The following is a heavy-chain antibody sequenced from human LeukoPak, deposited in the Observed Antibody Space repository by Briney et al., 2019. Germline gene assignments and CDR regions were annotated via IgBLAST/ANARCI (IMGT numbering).Heavy chain of an antibody. D-gene: IGHD4-17*01. Sequence: PSETLSPTRTVSGGSISSGGYYWSWIRQHPGKGLEWIGYIYYSGSTNYNPSLKGRVTISVDTSKNQFSLKLSSVTAADTAVYYCARDYGHDYGDYKPNYYYGMDVWGQGTTVTVSS. J-gene: IGHJ6*02. CDR2: IYYSGST. V-gene: IGHV4-61*08. CDR3: ARDYGHDYGDYKPNYYYGMDV. CDR1: GGSISSGGYY.